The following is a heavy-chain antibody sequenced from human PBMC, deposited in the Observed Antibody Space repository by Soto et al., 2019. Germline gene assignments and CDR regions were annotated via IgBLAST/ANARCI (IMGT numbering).Heavy chain of an antibody. J-gene: IGHJ6*02. V-gene: IGHV3-48*03. CDR3: VKDGSSGWPYYYGLDV. D-gene: IGHD6-19*01. CDR2: ISSSGGTI. CDR1: GFSFSDYE. Sequence: GGSLRLSCAASGFSFSDYEMNWVRQTPGKGLEWLSYISSSGGTIKYADSVKGRFTISRDNAKNSLYLQMHSLRADDTAVYYCVKDGSSGWPYYYGLDVWGQGTTVTVSS.